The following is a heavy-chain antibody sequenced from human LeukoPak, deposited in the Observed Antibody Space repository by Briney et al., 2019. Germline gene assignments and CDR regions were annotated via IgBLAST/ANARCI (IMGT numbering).Heavy chain of an antibody. CDR3: ARTTVNAFDI. CDR2: ISSSGSTI. CDR1: GFTFSSYE. D-gene: IGHD4-17*01. Sequence: GGSLRLSCAASGFTFSSYEMNWVRQAPGKGLEWVSYISSSGSTIYYADSVKGRFTISRDNAKNSLYLQMNSLRAEDTAVYYCARTTVNAFDIWGQGTMVTLSS. J-gene: IGHJ3*02. V-gene: IGHV3-48*03.